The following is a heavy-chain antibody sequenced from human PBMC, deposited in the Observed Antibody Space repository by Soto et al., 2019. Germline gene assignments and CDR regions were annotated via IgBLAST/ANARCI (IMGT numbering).Heavy chain of an antibody. D-gene: IGHD6-19*01. CDR1: VCTFYDYA. CDR2: ISWNSGSI. V-gene: IGHV3-9*01. Sequence: GGSXRLSCSASVCTFYDYAMHWVRQAPGKGLEWVSGISWNSGSIGYADSVKGRFTISRDNAKNSLYLQMNSLRAEDTALYYCANGIFAVKYGMDVCGQGPTVTVYS. CDR3: ANGIFAVKYGMDV. J-gene: IGHJ6*02.